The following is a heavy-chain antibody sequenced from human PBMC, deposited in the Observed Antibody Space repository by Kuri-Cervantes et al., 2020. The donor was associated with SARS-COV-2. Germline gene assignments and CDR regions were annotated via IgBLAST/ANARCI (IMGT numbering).Heavy chain of an antibody. Sequence: GESLKISCAASGFTFSSYAMHWVRQAPGKGLEWVAVISYNGSNKYYADSVKGRFTISRGNSKNTLYLQMNSLRAEATAVYYCARTLGEDIVVVPAATFDYWGQGTLVTVSS. J-gene: IGHJ4*02. CDR1: GFTFSSYA. D-gene: IGHD2-2*01. CDR3: ARTLGEDIVVVPAATFDY. V-gene: IGHV3-30-3*01. CDR2: ISYNGSNK.